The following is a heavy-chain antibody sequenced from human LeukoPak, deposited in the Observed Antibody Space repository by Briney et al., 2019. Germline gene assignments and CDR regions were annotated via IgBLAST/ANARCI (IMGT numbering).Heavy chain of an antibody. CDR3: ARGYGANTYYFDY. J-gene: IGHJ4*02. V-gene: IGHV5-51*01. D-gene: IGHD4-23*01. Sequence: GESLKISCKGSGYSFTSHWIGWLRQMPGKGLEWMGIIYPGDSDTRYSPSFQGQVTISADKSISTAYLQWSSLKATDTAMYYCARGYGANTYYFDYWGQGTLVIVSS. CDR1: GYSFTSHW. CDR2: IYPGDSDT.